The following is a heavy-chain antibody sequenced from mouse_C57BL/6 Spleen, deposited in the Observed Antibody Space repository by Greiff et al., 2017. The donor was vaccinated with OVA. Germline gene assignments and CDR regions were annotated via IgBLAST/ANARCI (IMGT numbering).Heavy chain of an antibody. CDR2: ISYSGST. V-gene: IGHV3-8*01. J-gene: IGHJ1*03. Sequence: EVQLQQSGPGLAKPSQTLSLTCSVTGYSITSDYRNWIRKFPGNKLEYMGYISYSGSTYYTTSLKSRISITRDTSKNQYYLQLKAVTTEDTATDYCARYPTVIGRNWYFDVWGTGTTVTVSS. CDR3: ARYPTVIGRNWYFDV. CDR1: GYSITSDY. D-gene: IGHD1-1*01.